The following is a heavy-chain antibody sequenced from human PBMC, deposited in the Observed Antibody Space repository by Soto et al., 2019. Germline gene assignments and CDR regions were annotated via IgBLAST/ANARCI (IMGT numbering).Heavy chain of an antibody. D-gene: IGHD4-17*01. J-gene: IGHJ4*02. V-gene: IGHV3-23*01. CDR3: ARGYGDSRGGYYFDY. CDR2: ISGSGSSK. CDR1: GFTFSSYA. Sequence: GGSLRLSCAASGFTFSSYAMSWVRQAPGKGLEWVSAISGSGSSKYYADSVKGRFTISRDNSKNTLYLQMNSLRAEDTAVYYCARGYGDSRGGYYFDYWGQGTLVTVSS.